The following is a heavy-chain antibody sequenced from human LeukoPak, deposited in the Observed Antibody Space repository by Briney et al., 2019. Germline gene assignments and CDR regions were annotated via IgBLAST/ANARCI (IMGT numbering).Heavy chain of an antibody. CDR3: ARAGSSPPDY. Sequence: SETLSLTCTVSGDSISTYYWSWIRQPPGKGLEWIGEINHSGSTNYNPSLKSRVTISVDTSKNQFSLKLSSVTAADTAVYYCARAGSSPPDYWGQGTLVTVSS. CDR2: INHSGST. J-gene: IGHJ4*02. V-gene: IGHV4-34*01. CDR1: GDSISTYY. D-gene: IGHD6-6*01.